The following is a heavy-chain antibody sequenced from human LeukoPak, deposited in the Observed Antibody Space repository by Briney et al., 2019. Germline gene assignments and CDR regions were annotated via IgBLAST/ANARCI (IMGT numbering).Heavy chain of an antibody. J-gene: IGHJ4*02. D-gene: IGHD6-13*01. CDR2: ISWNSGNI. CDR3: ARDLMGIAYRGAFYY. Sequence: PGGSLRLSCAASGFTFADYAMHWVRQTPGKGLEWVSGISWNSGNIDYADSVKGRFTISRDNAKNSLYLQMNSLRAEDTAVYYCARDLMGIAYRGAFYYWGQGTLVTVSS. V-gene: IGHV3-9*01. CDR1: GFTFADYA.